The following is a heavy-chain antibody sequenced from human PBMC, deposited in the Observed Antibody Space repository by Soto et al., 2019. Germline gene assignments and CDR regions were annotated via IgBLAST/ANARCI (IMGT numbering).Heavy chain of an antibody. CDR1: GGSISSSSYY. D-gene: IGHD3-3*01. Sequence: QLQLQESGPGLVKPSETLSLTCTVSGGSISSSSYYWGWIRQPPGKGLEWIGSIYYSGSTYYNPSLKRRVTLSVDTSKNQFSLKLSSVTAADTAVYYCARRYTIFGVVRFDYWGQGTLVTVSS. V-gene: IGHV4-39*01. CDR2: IYYSGST. CDR3: ARRYTIFGVVRFDY. J-gene: IGHJ4*02.